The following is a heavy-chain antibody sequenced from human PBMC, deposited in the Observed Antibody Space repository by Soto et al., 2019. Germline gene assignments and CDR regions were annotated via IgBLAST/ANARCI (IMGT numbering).Heavy chain of an antibody. D-gene: IGHD6-13*01. CDR3: ATLTIYSSSWLSAFDI. J-gene: IGHJ3*02. Sequence: PGESLKISCKGSGYSFTSYWIGWVRQMPGKGLEWMGIIYPGDSDTRYSPSFQGQVTISADKSISTAYLQWSSLKASDTAMYYCATLTIYSSSWLSAFDIWGQGTMVTVSS. CDR1: GYSFTSYW. V-gene: IGHV5-51*01. CDR2: IYPGDSDT.